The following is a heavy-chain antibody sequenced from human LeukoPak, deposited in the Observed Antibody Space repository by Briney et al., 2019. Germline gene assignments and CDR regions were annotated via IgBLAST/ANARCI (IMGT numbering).Heavy chain of an antibody. J-gene: IGHJ6*03. CDR2: ISWNSGSI. CDR3: ARVGDDFWSGPTGGDYYYYMDV. V-gene: IGHV3-9*01. Sequence: PGGSLRLSCAASGFTFDDYAMHWVRQAPGKGLEWVSGISWNSGSIGYADSVKGRFTISRDNAKNSLYLQMNSLRAEDTAVYYCARVGDDFWSGPTGGDYYYYMDVWGKGTTVTVSS. D-gene: IGHD3-3*01. CDR1: GFTFDDYA.